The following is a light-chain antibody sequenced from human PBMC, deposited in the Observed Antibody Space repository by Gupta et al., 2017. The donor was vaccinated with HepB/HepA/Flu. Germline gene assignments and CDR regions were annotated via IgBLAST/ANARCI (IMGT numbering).Light chain of an antibody. V-gene: IGLV2-23*02. CDR2: EVS. Sequence: QSALTQPASVSGSPGQSITISCTGTSSDVGSYNLVSWYQQHPGKAPKLMIYEVSERPAGVASRFSGSKSGNTASLTISGRQAEEEADYYCCSYAGGSTYVFGTGTKVTVL. CDR3: CSYAGGSTYV. J-gene: IGLJ1*01. CDR1: SSDVGSYNL.